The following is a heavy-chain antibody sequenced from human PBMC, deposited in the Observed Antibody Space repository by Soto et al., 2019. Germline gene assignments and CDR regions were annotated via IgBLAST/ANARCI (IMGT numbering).Heavy chain of an antibody. CDR3: ARGNIANWFGP. J-gene: IGHJ5*02. Sequence: PGESLKISCQSSGYTFSSYWIVWVRQMPGKGLEWMGIIYPNDSKAKYNPSVQGQVTMSADKSISTAYLQWSSLRASDTGIYFCARGNIANWFGPWGQGTPVTVSS. V-gene: IGHV5-51*01. D-gene: IGHD3-16*02. CDR2: IYPNDSKA. CDR1: GYTFSSYW.